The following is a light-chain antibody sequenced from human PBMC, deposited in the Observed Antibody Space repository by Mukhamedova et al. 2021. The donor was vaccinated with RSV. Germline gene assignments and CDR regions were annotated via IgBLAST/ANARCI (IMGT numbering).Light chain of an antibody. CDR2: NPS. Sequence: RASQSVARYLAWYQQKPGQAHTLLIYNPSNSATGIPARLPARGPRTDFTHTLSSPEPEDSAAYYCQQRSNWPLTFGGATTVEIK. CDR1: QSVARY. J-gene: IGKJ4*01. CDR3: QQRSNWPLT. V-gene: IGKV3-11*01.